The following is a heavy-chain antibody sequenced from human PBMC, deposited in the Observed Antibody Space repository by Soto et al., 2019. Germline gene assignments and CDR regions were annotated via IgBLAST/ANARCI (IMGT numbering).Heavy chain of an antibody. CDR1: GYSFTSYW. CDR3: ARPSFLYYYDSSGYSRRGALDI. Sequence: GESLKISCKGSGYSFTSYWIGWVRQMPGKGLEWMGIIYPGDSDTRYSPSFQGQVTISADKSISTAYLQWSSLKASDTAMYYCARPSFLYYYDSSGYSRRGALDIWGQGTMVTVSS. V-gene: IGHV5-51*01. J-gene: IGHJ3*02. CDR2: IYPGDSDT. D-gene: IGHD3-22*01.